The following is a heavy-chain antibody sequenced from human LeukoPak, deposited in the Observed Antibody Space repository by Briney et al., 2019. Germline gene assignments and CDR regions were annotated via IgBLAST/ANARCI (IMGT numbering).Heavy chain of an antibody. V-gene: IGHV3-30*18. CDR2: VSYDGSSK. D-gene: IGHD3-10*01. J-gene: IGHJ4*02. Sequence: PGRSLRLSCAASGFIFSSYGMHWVRQAPGKGLEWVAVVSYDGSSKYYADSVKGRFTISRDNSKNTLYLQMNSLRAEDTAVYHCTKEHYYGSGSYPEYWGQGVLVTVSS. CDR1: GFIFSSYG. CDR3: TKEHYYGSGSYPEY.